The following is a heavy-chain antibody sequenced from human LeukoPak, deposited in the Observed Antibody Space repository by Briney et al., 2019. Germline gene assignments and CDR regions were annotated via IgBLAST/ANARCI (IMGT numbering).Heavy chain of an antibody. Sequence: GGSLRLSCAASGFTFSSYGMHWVRQAPGKGLEWVAFIRYDGSNKYYADSVKGRFTISRDNTKNLLYLEMNSLRAEDTAMYFCVRDVGAVRGEVYFDYWGQGTLVTVSS. V-gene: IGHV3-30*02. D-gene: IGHD3-10*01. CDR2: IRYDGSNK. CDR3: VRDVGAVRGEVYFDY. J-gene: IGHJ4*02. CDR1: GFTFSSYG.